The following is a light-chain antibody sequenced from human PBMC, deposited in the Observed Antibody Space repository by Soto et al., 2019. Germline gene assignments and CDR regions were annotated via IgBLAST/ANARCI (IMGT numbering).Light chain of an antibody. CDR2: DVN. CDR1: SSDVAGYNY. J-gene: IGLJ1*01. Sequence: QSALTQPASVSGSPGQSITISCTGASSDVAGYNYVSWYQQHPGTAPKLLIYDVNNRPSGVSNRFSGSKSGNAASLTISGLQAEDEADYYCSSYTSSSTLYVFGTGTKLTVL. V-gene: IGLV2-14*01. CDR3: SSYTSSSTLYV.